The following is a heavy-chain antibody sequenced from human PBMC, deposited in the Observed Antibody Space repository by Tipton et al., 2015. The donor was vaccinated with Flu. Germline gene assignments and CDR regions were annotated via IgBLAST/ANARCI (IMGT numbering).Heavy chain of an antibody. CDR1: GGSISSSSYY. Sequence: LRLSCTVSGGSISSSSYYWGWIRQPPGKGLEWIGRIYYSGSTYYNPSLKSRVTISVDTSKNQFSLKLSSVTAADTAVYYCARDRLLWFGDRYGMDVWGQGTTVTVSS. D-gene: IGHD3-10*01. V-gene: IGHV4-39*07. CDR2: IYYSGST. J-gene: IGHJ6*02. CDR3: ARDRLLWFGDRYGMDV.